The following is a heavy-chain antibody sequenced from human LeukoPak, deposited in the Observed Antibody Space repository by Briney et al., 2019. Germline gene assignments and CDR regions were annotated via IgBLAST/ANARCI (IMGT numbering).Heavy chain of an antibody. CDR3: ARDMVVAATRRLFDP. J-gene: IGHJ5*01. Sequence: GGSLRLSCAASGFTFSSYWMHWVRQAPGKGLVWVSRINSDGSSTSYADSVKGRFTISRDNAKNTLYLQMNSLRAEDTAVYYCARDMVVAATRRLFDPWGQGTLVNVSS. CDR2: INSDGSST. D-gene: IGHD2-15*01. V-gene: IGHV3-74*01. CDR1: GFTFSSYW.